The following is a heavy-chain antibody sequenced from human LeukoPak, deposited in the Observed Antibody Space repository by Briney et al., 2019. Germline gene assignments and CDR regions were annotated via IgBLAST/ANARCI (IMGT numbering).Heavy chain of an antibody. Sequence: GGSLRLSCTASGFTFESFSMSWVRQAPGKGLEWVANIKHDGTEKYYVDSVRGRFTVSRDNARNSVYLQMDSLRVEDTALYFCARHIWYQFDYWGQGTLVTASS. CDR3: ARHIWYQFDY. CDR2: IKHDGTEK. J-gene: IGHJ4*02. V-gene: IGHV3-7*01. CDR1: GFTFESFS. D-gene: IGHD2-2*01.